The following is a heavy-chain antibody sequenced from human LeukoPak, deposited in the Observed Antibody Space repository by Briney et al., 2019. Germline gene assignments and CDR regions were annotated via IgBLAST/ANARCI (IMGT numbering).Heavy chain of an antibody. CDR2: VYHSGST. D-gene: IGHD5-12*01. Sequence: SETLSHTCAVSGYSISSGYFWGWIRQPPGKGLEWIGSVYHSGSTHYNPSLKSRVTISADTSKNQFSLKLRSVTAADTAVYYCARGGGYSYWGQGTLVTVSS. CDR1: GYSISSGYF. CDR3: ARGGGYSY. V-gene: IGHV4-38-2*01. J-gene: IGHJ4*02.